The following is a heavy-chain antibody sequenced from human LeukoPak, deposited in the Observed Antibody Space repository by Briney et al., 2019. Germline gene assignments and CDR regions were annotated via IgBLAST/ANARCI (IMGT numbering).Heavy chain of an antibody. D-gene: IGHD4-17*01. CDR3: AREPHYGDDNDAFDI. CDR2: IYYSGST. CDR1: GGSISSYY. V-gene: IGHV4-59*01. J-gene: IGHJ3*02. Sequence: SETLSLTCTVSGGSISSYYWSWIRQPPGKGLEWIGYIYYSGSTNYNPSLKSRVTISVDTSKNQFSLKLSSVTAADTAVYYCAREPHYGDDNDAFDIWGQGTMVTVSS.